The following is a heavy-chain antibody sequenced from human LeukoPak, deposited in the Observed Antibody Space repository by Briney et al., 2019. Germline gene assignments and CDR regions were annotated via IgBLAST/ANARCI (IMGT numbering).Heavy chain of an antibody. CDR2: ISYDGSNK. D-gene: IGHD1-26*01. CDR1: GFTFSSYA. Sequence: GGSLRLSCAASGFTFSSYAMHWVRQAPGKGLEWVAVISYDGSNKYYADSVKGRFTISRDNSRNTLYLQMNSLRAEDTAVYYCARGHLESGEYSGSYFIDLFDYWGQGTLVTVSS. V-gene: IGHV3-30*04. CDR3: ARGHLESGEYSGSYFIDLFDY. J-gene: IGHJ4*02.